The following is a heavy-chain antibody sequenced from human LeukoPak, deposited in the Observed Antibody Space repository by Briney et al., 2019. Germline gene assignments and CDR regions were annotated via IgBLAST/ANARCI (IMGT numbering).Heavy chain of an antibody. CDR3: ARSVDFWSGYQDY. CDR2: IGYDGSSK. V-gene: IGHV3-33*01. J-gene: IGHJ4*02. Sequence: WGSLRLSCAASGFTFNSYGMHWVRQAPGKGLEWVAVIGYDGSSKYYAASVKGRFTISRDNSKNTLYLQMNRLRAEDTAVYYCARSVDFWSGYQDYWGQGTLVTVSS. D-gene: IGHD3-3*01. CDR1: GFTFNSYG.